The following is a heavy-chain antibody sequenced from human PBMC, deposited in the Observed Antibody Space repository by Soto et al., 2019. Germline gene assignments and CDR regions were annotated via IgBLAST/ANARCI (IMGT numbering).Heavy chain of an antibody. D-gene: IGHD2-2*01. J-gene: IGHJ6*02. CDR2: IIPISDTT. V-gene: IGHV1-69*01. CDR3: ARSQGSSTSLESYYDYYYGMDV. Sequence: QVQLVQSGAEVKKPGSSVKVSSKASGGTFSSYAISWVRQAPGQGLEWMGGIIPISDTTNYAQKFQGRVTITADESTSTAYMELSSLRSEDTAVYYCARSQGSSTSLESYYDYYYGMDVWGQGTTVTVSS. CDR1: GGTFSSYA.